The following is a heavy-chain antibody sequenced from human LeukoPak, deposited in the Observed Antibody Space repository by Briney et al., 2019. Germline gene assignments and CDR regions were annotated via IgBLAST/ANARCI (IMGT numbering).Heavy chain of an antibody. CDR2: ISSSSSYI. V-gene: IGHV3-21*01. CDR3: ARHPDYGDYFAPIDY. D-gene: IGHD4-17*01. CDR1: GFTFSSYS. J-gene: IGHJ4*02. Sequence: PGGSLRLSCAASGFTFSSYSMNWVRQAPGKGLEWVSSISSSSSYIYYADSVKGRFTISRDNAKNSLYLQMNSLRAEDTAVYYCARHPDYGDYFAPIDYWGQGTLVTVSS.